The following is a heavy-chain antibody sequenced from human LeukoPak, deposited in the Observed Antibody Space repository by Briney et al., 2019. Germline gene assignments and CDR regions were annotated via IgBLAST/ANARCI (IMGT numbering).Heavy chain of an antibody. CDR2: IIPIFGTA. CDR3: ARSDHLPNWFDP. V-gene: IGHV1-69*05. J-gene: IGHJ5*02. CDR1: GGTFSSYA. Sequence: ASVTVSCKASGGTFSSYAISWVRQAPGQGLEWMGGIIPIFGTANYAQKFQGRVTITTDESTSTAYMELSSLRSEDTAVYYCARSDHLPNWFDPWGQGTLVTVSS.